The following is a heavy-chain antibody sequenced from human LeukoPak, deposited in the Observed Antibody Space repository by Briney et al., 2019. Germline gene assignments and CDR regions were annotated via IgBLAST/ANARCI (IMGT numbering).Heavy chain of an antibody. D-gene: IGHD3-22*01. CDR1: GYTFTSYD. CDR3: ARHSSRGHYYDFDF. Sequence: GASVKVSCKASGYTFTSYDINWVRQATGQGLEWMGWMNPNSGNTGYAQKFQGRVTITRNTSISTAYMELSSLRSEDSAVYFCARHSSRGHYYDFDFWGQGSLVTVSS. V-gene: IGHV1-8*03. CDR2: MNPNSGNT. J-gene: IGHJ4*02.